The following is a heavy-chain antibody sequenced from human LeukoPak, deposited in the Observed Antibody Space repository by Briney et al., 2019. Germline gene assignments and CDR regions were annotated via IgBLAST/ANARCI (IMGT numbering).Heavy chain of an antibody. Sequence: GASVKVSCKATGYTFTSYDINCARQATGQGLEWMGWTNPNSGNTGYAQKFQGRVTMTRNTSISTAYMELSRLRSEDTAVYYCARGYYYDSRGYSNNWFDPWGQGTLVTLSS. CDR2: TNPNSGNT. CDR3: ARGYYYDSRGYSNNWFDP. J-gene: IGHJ5*02. V-gene: IGHV1-8*01. CDR1: GYTFTSYD. D-gene: IGHD3-22*01.